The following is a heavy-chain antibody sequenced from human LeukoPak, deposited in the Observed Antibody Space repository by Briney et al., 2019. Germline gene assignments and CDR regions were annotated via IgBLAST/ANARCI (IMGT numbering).Heavy chain of an antibody. CDR1: AFTFSGYS. J-gene: IGHJ4*02. Sequence: GGSLRLSCAASAFTFSGYSLNWVRQAPGKGLEWVSYVSSSSSSIHYADSVKGRFTISRDNAKNPLNLQMNSLRAEDTALYYCARETTGYSSTAIDYWRQGTLVTVSS. V-gene: IGHV3-48*01. CDR3: ARETTGYSSTAIDY. CDR2: VSSSSSSI. D-gene: IGHD6-13*01.